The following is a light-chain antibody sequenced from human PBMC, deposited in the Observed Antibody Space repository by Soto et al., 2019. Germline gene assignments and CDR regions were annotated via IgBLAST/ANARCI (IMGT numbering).Light chain of an antibody. CDR3: SSYTTSSTYV. V-gene: IGLV2-14*01. Sequence: QSVLTQPASVSGSPGQSITISCTGTSSDVGSYNNVSWYQQHPGKAPKVMIYDVSNRPSGVSYRFSGSKSGNTASLTISGLQAEDEADYYCSSYTTSSTYVFGTGTQLTVL. J-gene: IGLJ6*01. CDR2: DVS. CDR1: SSDVGSYNN.